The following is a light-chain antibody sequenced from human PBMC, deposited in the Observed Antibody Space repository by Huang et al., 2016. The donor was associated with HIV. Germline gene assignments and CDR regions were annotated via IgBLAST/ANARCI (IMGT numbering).Light chain of an antibody. J-gene: IGKJ2*01. CDR3: MQGLQIPHT. CDR2: LGS. V-gene: IGKV2-28*01. CDR1: QSLLHSNGYNY. Sequence: DIVMTQSPLSLPVTPAEPASISCRSSQSLLHSNGYNYLSWFLQKPGPSPQLLIYLGSNRASGVPERFSGSGSGTDFTLKISRVEAEDVGVYYCMQGLQIPHTFGQGTKLEIK.